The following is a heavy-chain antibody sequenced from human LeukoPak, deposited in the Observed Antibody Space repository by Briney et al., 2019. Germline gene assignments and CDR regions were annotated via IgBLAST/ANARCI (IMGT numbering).Heavy chain of an antibody. V-gene: IGHV4-39*01. J-gene: IGHJ4*02. CDR2: IHYSGRT. D-gene: IGHD5-12*01. CDR1: GGSISSPTYY. CDR3: ARRAIVAAIDY. Sequence: SETLSLTCTVYGGSISSPTYYWAWIRQPPGKGLEWVGGIHYSGRTFYNPSLKSQVSISADTSKNQFSLRLSSVTAADTAVYYCARRAIVAAIDYQGQVTLVTVSS.